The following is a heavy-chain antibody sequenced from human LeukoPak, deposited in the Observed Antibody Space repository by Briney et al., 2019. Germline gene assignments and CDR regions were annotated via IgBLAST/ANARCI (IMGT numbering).Heavy chain of an antibody. Sequence: SETLSLTCTVSGGSISSSSYYWGWIRQPPGKGLEWIGSIYYSGSTYYNPSLKSRVTISVDTSKNQFSLKLSSVTAADTAVYCCATGVSRELYYYYGMDVWGQGTTVTVSS. CDR3: ATGVSRELYYYYGMDV. J-gene: IGHJ6*02. CDR1: GGSISSSSYY. CDR2: IYYSGST. V-gene: IGHV4-39*01. D-gene: IGHD2-8*01.